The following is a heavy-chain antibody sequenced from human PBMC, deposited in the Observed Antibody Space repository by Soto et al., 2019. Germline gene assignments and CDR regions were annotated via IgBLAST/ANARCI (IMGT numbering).Heavy chain of an antibody. D-gene: IGHD6-13*01. Sequence: QVQLQESGPGLVKPSQTLSLTCTVSGGSISSGGYYWRWIRQHPGKGLEWIGYIYYSGSTYYNPSLKSRVTISVDTSKNQFSLKLSSVTAADTAVYYCARVVIAAAGTQWFDPWGQGTLVTVSS. V-gene: IGHV4-31*03. J-gene: IGHJ5*02. CDR1: GGSISSGGYY. CDR3: ARVVIAAAGTQWFDP. CDR2: IYYSGST.